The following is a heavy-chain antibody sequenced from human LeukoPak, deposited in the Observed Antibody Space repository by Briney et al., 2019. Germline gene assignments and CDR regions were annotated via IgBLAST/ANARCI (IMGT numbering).Heavy chain of an antibody. CDR1: GGTFSSYA. V-gene: IGHV1-69*05. CDR3: ARGYCSGGSCYSVENWFDP. D-gene: IGHD2-15*01. Sequence: SVKVSCKASGGTFSSYAISWVRQAPGQGLEWMGRIIPIFGTANYAQKFQGRVTITTDESTSTAYMELSSLRSDDTAVYYCARGYCSGGSCYSVENWFDPWGQGTLVTVSS. J-gene: IGHJ5*02. CDR2: IIPIFGTA.